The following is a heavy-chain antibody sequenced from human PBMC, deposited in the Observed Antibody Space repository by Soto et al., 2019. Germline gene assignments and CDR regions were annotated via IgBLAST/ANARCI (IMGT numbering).Heavy chain of an antibody. Sequence: QVQLQESGPGLVKPSQTLSLTCTVSGGSISTGGYYWTRIRQHPGKGLEWIGYIYYSGRTYFNPSLSCRFTLSVDSSKNQFSLKLSSVTSADTAVYYCARGLSVTLFDNWGQGTLVTVSS. CDR1: GGSISTGGYY. CDR2: IYYSGRT. V-gene: IGHV4-31*03. D-gene: IGHD4-17*01. J-gene: IGHJ4*02. CDR3: ARGLSVTLFDN.